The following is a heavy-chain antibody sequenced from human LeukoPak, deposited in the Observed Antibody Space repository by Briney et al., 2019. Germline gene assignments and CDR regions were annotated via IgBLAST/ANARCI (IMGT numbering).Heavy chain of an antibody. D-gene: IGHD3-10*01. CDR2: INPSGGST. Sequence: GASVKVSCKASRYTFTSYYMRWVRQAPGQGIEWMGIINPSGGSTSYVQKFQGRVTMTRDTSTSTVYMELSSLRSEDTAVYYCVRDITMVRGVLADYYYGMDVWGQGTTVTVSS. V-gene: IGHV1-46*01. CDR3: VRDITMVRGVLADYYYGMDV. CDR1: RYTFTSYY. J-gene: IGHJ6*02.